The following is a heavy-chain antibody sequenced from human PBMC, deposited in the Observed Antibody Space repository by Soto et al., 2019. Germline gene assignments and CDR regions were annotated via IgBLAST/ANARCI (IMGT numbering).Heavy chain of an antibody. CDR2: IIPIFGTA. J-gene: IGHJ6*02. V-gene: IGHV1-69*13. Sequence: SVKVSCKASGGTFSSYAISWVRQAPGQGLEWMGGIIPIFGTANYAQKFQGRVTITADESTSTAYMELSSLRSEDTAVYYCARDIGSSYDFWSGSLGGYYYYGMDVWG. CDR3: ARDIGSSYDFWSGSLGGYYYYGMDV. D-gene: IGHD3-3*01. CDR1: GGTFSSYA.